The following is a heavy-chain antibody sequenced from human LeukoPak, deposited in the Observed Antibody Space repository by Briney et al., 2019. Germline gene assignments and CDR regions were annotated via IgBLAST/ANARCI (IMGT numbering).Heavy chain of an antibody. CDR2: INPNSGGT. J-gene: IGHJ6*02. D-gene: IGHD3-10*01. CDR1: GYTFTGYY. V-gene: IGHV1-2*06. CDR3: ARDVVRALGTTIEYYYYGMDV. Sequence: ASVKVSCKASGYTFTGYYMHWVRQAPGQGLEWMGRINPNSGGTSYAQRFQGRVTMTRDTSISTAYMELSRLRSDDTAVYYCARDVVRALGTTIEYYYYGMDVWGQGTTVTVSS.